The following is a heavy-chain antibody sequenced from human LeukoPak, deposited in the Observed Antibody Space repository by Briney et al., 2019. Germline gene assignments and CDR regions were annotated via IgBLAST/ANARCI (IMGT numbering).Heavy chain of an antibody. Sequence: ASVKVSCKASGYTFTGYYLHWVRQAPGQGLEWMGWINPNSGGTNYAHKFQGWVTMTRDTSISTAYMELSRLTSDDTALYYCAKGGGIAAAGTTADAFDIWGQGTMVTVSS. J-gene: IGHJ3*02. D-gene: IGHD6-13*01. CDR1: GYTFTGYY. V-gene: IGHV1-2*04. CDR2: INPNSGGT. CDR3: AKGGGIAAAGTTADAFDI.